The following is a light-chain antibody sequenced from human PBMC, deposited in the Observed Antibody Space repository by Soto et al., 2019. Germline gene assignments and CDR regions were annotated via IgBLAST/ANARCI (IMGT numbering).Light chain of an antibody. Sequence: QSALTQPASVSGSPGQSITISCTGTSSDIGAYNYVSWYQQYPGKAPKVMIFEVSHRPSGVSNRFSGSKSDNTASLTISGLQAEDEADYYCISYTSSSLYVFGTGTQLTVL. CDR3: ISYTSSSLYV. V-gene: IGLV2-14*01. J-gene: IGLJ1*01. CDR2: EVS. CDR1: SSDIGAYNY.